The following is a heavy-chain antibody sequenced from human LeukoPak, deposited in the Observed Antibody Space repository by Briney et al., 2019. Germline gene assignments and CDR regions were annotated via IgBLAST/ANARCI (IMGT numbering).Heavy chain of an antibody. CDR2: IYHSGST. Sequence: SETLSLTCTVSGYSISSGYYWGWIRRPPGKGLEWIGSIYHSGSTYYNPSLKSRVTISVDTSKNQFPLKLSSVTAADTAVYYCARPLIAYCGGDCYPYAFDIWGQGTMVTVSS. CDR1: GYSISSGYY. CDR3: ARPLIAYCGGDCYPYAFDI. V-gene: IGHV4-38-2*02. D-gene: IGHD2-21*02. J-gene: IGHJ3*02.